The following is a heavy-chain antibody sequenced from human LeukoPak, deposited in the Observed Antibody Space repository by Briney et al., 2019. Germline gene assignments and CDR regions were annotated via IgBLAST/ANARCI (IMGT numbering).Heavy chain of an antibody. CDR1: GFTFSSYA. J-gene: IGHJ4*02. CDR3: AKAWAAAGTFAS. CDR2: IIGSGGDT. Sequence: PGRSLRLSCAASGFTFSSYAMSWVRQAPGKGLEWVSTIIGSGGDTYYADSVKGRFTISRDTSKNTLYPQMNSLRAEDTAVYYCAKAWAAAGTFASWGQGTLVTVSS. D-gene: IGHD6-13*01. V-gene: IGHV3-23*01.